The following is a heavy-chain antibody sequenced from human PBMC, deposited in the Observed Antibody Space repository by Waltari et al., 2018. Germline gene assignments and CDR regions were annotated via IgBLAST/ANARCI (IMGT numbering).Heavy chain of an antibody. Sequence: EVQLVESGGGLVQPGGSLRLSCAASGFTFSDNWRTWVRRAPGKGREGGDNIKQDGSEKYYLDSVKGRFTISRDNAKNSLYLQMNSLRAEDSAVYYCARRNGCDYWGQGTLVTVSS. J-gene: IGHJ4*02. CDR3: ARRNGCDY. CDR2: IKQDGSEK. D-gene: IGHD6-19*01. CDR1: GFTFSDNW. V-gene: IGHV3-7*01.